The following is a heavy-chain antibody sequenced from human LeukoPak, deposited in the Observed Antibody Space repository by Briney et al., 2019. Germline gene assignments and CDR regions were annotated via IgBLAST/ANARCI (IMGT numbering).Heavy chain of an antibody. CDR3: AKLRQWLGGAFRFDL. D-gene: IGHD6-19*01. J-gene: IGHJ2*01. Sequence: GGSLRLSCAASGFTFDDYAMHWVRQAPGKGLEWVSLISGDGGSTYYADSVKGRFTISRDNSKNSLYLQMNSLRTEDTALYYCAKLRQWLGGAFRFDLWGRGTLVTVSS. CDR2: ISGDGGST. V-gene: IGHV3-43*02. CDR1: GFTFDDYA.